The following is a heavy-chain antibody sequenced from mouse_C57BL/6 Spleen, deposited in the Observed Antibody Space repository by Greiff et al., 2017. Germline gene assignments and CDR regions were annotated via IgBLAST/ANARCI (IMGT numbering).Heavy chain of an antibody. CDR2: IDPETGGT. J-gene: IGHJ4*01. V-gene: IGHV1-15*01. CDR1: GYTFTDYE. CDR3: TRTYYYAMDY. Sequence: VQLQQSGAELVRPGASVTLSCKASGYTFTDYEMHWVKQTPVHGLEWIGAIDPETGGTAYNQKFKGKAILTADKSSSTAYMELRSLTSEDSAVYYCTRTYYYAMDYRGQGTSVTVYS.